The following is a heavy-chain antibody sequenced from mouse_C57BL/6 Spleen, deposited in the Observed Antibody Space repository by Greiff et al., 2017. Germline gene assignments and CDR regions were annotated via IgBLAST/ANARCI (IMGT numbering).Heavy chain of an antibody. Sequence: LQESGPELVKPGASVKISCKASGYAFSSSWMNWVKQRPGKGLEWIGRIYPGDGDTNYNGKFKGKATLTADKSSSTAYMQLSSLTSEDSAVXFCARSGYSKGDFDYWGQGTTLTVSS. CDR1: GYAFSSSW. CDR3: ARSGYSKGDFDY. D-gene: IGHD2-5*01. V-gene: IGHV1-82*01. J-gene: IGHJ2*01. CDR2: IYPGDGDT.